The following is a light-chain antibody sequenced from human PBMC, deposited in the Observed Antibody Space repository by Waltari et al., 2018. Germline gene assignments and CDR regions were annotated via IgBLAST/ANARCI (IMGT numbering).Light chain of an antibody. CDR1: QDISNY. CDR3: QQFYSIPPT. J-gene: IGKJ1*01. Sequence: DIQMTQSPSSLSASVGDRVTITCQASQDISNYLNWYQQKPGKAPKLLIYDASNLETGVPSRVSGSGSGTDFTFTISSLQPEDIATYYCQQFYSIPPTFGQGTKVEIK. CDR2: DAS. V-gene: IGKV1-33*01.